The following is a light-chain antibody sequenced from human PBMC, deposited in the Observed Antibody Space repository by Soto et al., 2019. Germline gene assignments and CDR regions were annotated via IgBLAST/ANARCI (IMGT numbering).Light chain of an antibody. CDR1: QSVSSNY. J-gene: IGKJ1*01. V-gene: IGKV3-20*01. CDR3: QQYGTSWWT. CDR2: GAS. Sequence: EIVVTQSPGTLSLSPGERATLSCRTSQSVSSNYLAWYQQKPGQAPRLLIYGASSRATGIPDRFSGSGSGTDFTLTISRLEPEDFAVYHCQQYGTSWWTFGQGNKVEIK.